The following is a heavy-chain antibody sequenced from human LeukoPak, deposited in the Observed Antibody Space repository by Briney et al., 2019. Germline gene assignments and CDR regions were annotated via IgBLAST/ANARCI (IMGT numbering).Heavy chain of an antibody. CDR3: ARDPTAAGKGAWFDP. J-gene: IGHJ5*02. Sequence: NPSETLSLTCTVSGGSISSYYWSWIRQPPGKGLEWIAYINYRGSTNYNPSLKSRVTISADTSKNQFSLKLSSVAAADTAVYYCARDPTAAGKGAWFDPWGQGTLVTVSS. V-gene: IGHV4-59*12. CDR2: INYRGST. CDR1: GGSISSYY. D-gene: IGHD6-13*01.